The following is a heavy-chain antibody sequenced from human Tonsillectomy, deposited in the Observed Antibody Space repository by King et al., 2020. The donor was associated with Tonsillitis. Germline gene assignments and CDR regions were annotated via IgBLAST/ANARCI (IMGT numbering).Heavy chain of an antibody. CDR2: IKQDGSEK. J-gene: IGHJ4*02. CDR3: ARGAHGDYGYFDY. Sequence: VQLVESGGGLVQPGGSLRLSCAASGFTFSSYWMSWVRQAPGKGLEWVASIKQDGSEKYYVDSVKGRFTISRDNAKNSLYLQMNSLRAEDTAVYYCARGAHGDYGYFDYWGQGTLVTVSS. D-gene: IGHD4-17*01. V-gene: IGHV3-7*03. CDR1: GFTFSSYW.